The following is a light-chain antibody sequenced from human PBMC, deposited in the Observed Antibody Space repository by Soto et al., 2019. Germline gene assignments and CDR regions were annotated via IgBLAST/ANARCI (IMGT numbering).Light chain of an antibody. CDR1: QSVSSSY. V-gene: IGKV3-20*01. J-gene: IGKJ3*01. Sequence: EIVLTQSPGTLSLSPGERATRSCRASQSVSSSYLAWYQQKPGQAPRLLIYDASSRATGIPDRFSGSESGTDFTLTISRLEPEDFAVYYCQQYGTSPRAFGPGTKVDIK. CDR2: DAS. CDR3: QQYGTSPRA.